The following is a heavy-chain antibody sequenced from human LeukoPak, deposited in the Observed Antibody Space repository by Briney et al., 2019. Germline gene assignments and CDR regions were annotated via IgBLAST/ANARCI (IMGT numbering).Heavy chain of an antibody. V-gene: IGHV1-2*02. CDR3: ARFSLYDNSGYYSWLFDF. CDR1: GYTFTGYY. D-gene: IGHD3-22*01. J-gene: IGHJ4*02. Sequence: GASVKVSCKASGYTFTGYYMHWVRQAPGQGLEWMGWINPNSGGTNYAQKFQGRVTMTRDTSISTAYMELSRLRSDDTAVYYCARFSLYDNSGYYSWLFDFWGQGTLVTVSS. CDR2: INPNSGGT.